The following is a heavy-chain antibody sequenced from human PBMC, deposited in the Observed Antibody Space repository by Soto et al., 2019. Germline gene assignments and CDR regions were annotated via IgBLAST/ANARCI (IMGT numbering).Heavy chain of an antibody. CDR2: IYTSGST. Sequence: QVQLQESGPGLVKPSETLSLTCTVAGGSITDHYWTWIRQLAGKGLEWIGRIYTSGSTNYNPSLQXLVTMSVXKSKNHFSLMLRSVTAAXXXXXYCARVGGGVWTPGXXPWGQXTLXTVXS. CDR3: ARVGGGVWTPGXXP. CDR1: GGSITDHY. D-gene: IGHD3-16*01. V-gene: IGHV4-4*07. J-gene: IGHJ5*02.